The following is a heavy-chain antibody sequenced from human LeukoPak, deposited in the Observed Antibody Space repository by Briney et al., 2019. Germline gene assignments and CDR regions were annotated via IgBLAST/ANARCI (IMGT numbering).Heavy chain of an antibody. D-gene: IGHD2-21*02. V-gene: IGHV3-48*01. J-gene: IGHJ3*02. CDR1: GFTFSSYS. CDR2: ISSSSSTI. CDR3: ASVDCGGDCYSEDAFDI. Sequence: GGSLRLSCAASGFTFSSYSMNWVRQAPGKGLEWVSYISSSSSTIYYADSVKGRFTISRDNAKNSLYLQMNSLRAEDTAVYYCASVDCGGDCYSEDAFDIWGQGTMVTVSS.